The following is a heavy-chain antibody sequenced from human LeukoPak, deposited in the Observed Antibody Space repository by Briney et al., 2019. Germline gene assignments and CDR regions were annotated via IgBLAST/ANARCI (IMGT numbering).Heavy chain of an antibody. J-gene: IGHJ4*02. CDR2: IYPGDSDT. CDR3: ARKYCRSSSCYVAFDY. V-gene: IGHV5-51*01. CDR1: GYSFNSYW. D-gene: IGHD2-2*01. Sequence: GESLKISCKGSGYSFNSYWIGWVRQMPGKGLERMGIIYPGDSDTRYSPSFQGQVTISADKSIDTAYLQWSSLKASDTAMYYCARKYCRSSSCYVAFDYWGQGTLVTVSS.